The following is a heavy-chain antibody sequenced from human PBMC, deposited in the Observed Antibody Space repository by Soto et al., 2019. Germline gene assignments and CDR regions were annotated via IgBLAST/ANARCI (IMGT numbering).Heavy chain of an antibody. CDR2: IYWNDDK. J-gene: IGHJ3*02. D-gene: IGHD1-26*01. CDR1: GFSLSTRAVG. V-gene: IGHV2-5*01. CDR3: AHRHELGSFDI. Sequence: SGPTLVNPTRTLTLTCTFSGFSLSTRAVGVGWIRQPPGKALEWLALIYWNDDKRYSPSLKNRLTLTKDTSKNHVVLTMTNMDPVDTATYYCAHRHELGSFDIWGQGTKVTVSS.